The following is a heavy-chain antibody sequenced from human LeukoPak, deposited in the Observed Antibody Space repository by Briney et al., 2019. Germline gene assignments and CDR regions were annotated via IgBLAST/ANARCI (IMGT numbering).Heavy chain of an antibody. CDR3: AKDILNYDFWSGYYTN. V-gene: IGHV3-9*01. CDR1: GFTFDDYA. CDR2: ISWNSGSI. Sequence: PGGSLRLSCAASGFTFDDYAMHWVRQAPGKGLEWVSGISWNSGSIGYADSVKGRFTISRDNAKNSLYLQMNSLRAEDTALYYCAKDILNYDFWSGYYTNWGQRTLVTVSS. J-gene: IGHJ4*02. D-gene: IGHD3-3*01.